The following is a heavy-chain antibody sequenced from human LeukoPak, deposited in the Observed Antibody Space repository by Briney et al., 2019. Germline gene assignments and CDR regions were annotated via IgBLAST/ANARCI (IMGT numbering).Heavy chain of an antibody. V-gene: IGHV1-69*13. D-gene: IGHD3-10*01. Sequence: SVKVSCKASGGTFSSYAISWVRQAPGQGLEWMGGIIPIFGTANYAQKFQGRVTITADESTSTAYMELSSLRSEDTAVYYCARVGFGELIAWFDPWGQGTLVTVSS. CDR3: ARVGFGELIAWFDP. CDR1: GGTFSSYA. J-gene: IGHJ5*02. CDR2: IIPIFGTA.